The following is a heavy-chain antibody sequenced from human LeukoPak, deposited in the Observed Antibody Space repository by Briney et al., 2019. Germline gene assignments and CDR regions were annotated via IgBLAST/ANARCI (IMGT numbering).Heavy chain of an antibody. V-gene: IGHV3-30*02. Sequence: GGSLRLSCAASGFTFSSYGMHWVRQAPGKGLEWVAFIRYDGSNKYYADSVRGRFTISRDNSQNTLSLQMNSLRVEDTAVYYCAKKSSGWYAEVDYWGQGTLVTVSS. CDR1: GFTFSSYG. CDR2: IRYDGSNK. CDR3: AKKSSGWYAEVDY. J-gene: IGHJ4*02. D-gene: IGHD6-19*01.